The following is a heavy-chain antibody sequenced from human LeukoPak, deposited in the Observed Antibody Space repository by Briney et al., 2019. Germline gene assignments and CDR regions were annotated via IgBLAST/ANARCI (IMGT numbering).Heavy chain of an antibody. D-gene: IGHD2-8*01. Sequence: SETLSLTCTVSGGSISSYYWSWIRQPPGKGLEWIGYIHYSGSTNYNPSLKSRVTISVDTSKNQFSLKLSSVTAADTAVYYCARDGGCTNGVCYYRYFDLWGRGTLVTVSS. CDR3: ARDGGCTNGVCYYRYFDL. CDR2: IHYSGST. V-gene: IGHV4-59*01. J-gene: IGHJ2*01. CDR1: GGSISSYY.